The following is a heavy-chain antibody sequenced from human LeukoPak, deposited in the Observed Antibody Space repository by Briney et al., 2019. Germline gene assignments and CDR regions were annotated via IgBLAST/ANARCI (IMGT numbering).Heavy chain of an antibody. D-gene: IGHD3-22*01. CDR1: GGSISSYY. Sequence: PSETLSLTCTVSGGSISSYYWSWIRQPPGKGLEWIGEINHSGSTNYNPSLKSRVTISVDTSKNQFSLKLSSVTAADTAVYYCARLVYDSSKWFDPWGQGTLVTVSS. CDR3: ARLVYDSSKWFDP. J-gene: IGHJ5*02. CDR2: INHSGST. V-gene: IGHV4-34*01.